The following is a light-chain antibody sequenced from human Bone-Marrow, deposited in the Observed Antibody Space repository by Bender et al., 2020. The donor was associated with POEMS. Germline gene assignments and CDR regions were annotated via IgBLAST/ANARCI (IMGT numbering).Light chain of an antibody. Sequence: QSALTQPRSVSGSPGQSVTISCSGSSSDVGAYNYVSWYQQFPGKVPKVIIYDVSERPSGVPERFSGSKSGNTASLTISGLQAEDEADYYCCSYVGSYSVVFGGGTKLTVL. CDR1: SSDVGAYNY. J-gene: IGLJ2*01. CDR3: CSYVGSYSVV. CDR2: DVS. V-gene: IGLV2-11*01.